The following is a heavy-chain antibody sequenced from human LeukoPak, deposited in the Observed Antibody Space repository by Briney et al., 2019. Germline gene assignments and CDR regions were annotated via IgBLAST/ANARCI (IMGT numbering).Heavy chain of an antibody. V-gene: IGHV4-59*11. CDR1: GDSISMLY. CDR3: ARGRVSSSSWSNTYYYYFYMDV. D-gene: IGHD6-13*01. J-gene: IGHJ6*03. Sequence: SETLSLICSVSGDSISMLYWSWIRQPPGKGLEWIGYIDHTGSANYNPSLNSRVTISRDTSKNHFSLELSSVTAADTAVYFCARGRVSSSSWSNTYYYYFYMDVWGKGTTVTVSS. CDR2: IDHTGSA.